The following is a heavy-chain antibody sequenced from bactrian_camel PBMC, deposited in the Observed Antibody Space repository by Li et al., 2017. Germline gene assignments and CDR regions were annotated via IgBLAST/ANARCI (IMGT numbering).Heavy chain of an antibody. D-gene: IGHD6*01. J-gene: IGHJ4*01. CDR3: AERASSCDRDGGPWYWWSYNY. V-gene: IGHV3S55*01. CDR1: GYTYGSVC. CDR2: FGSDGNT. Sequence: QLVESGGGSVQAGGSLRLSCAASGYTYGSVCMGWFRQAPGKEREGVASFGSDGNTGYADSVKGRFTISKDNAKNTLYLQMNSLKPEDTAMYYCAERASSCDRDGGPWYWWSYNYWGQGTQVTVS.